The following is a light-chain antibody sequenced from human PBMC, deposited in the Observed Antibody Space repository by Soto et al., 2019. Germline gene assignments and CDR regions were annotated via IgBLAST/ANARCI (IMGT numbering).Light chain of an antibody. CDR3: STYAGSNNWV. CDR1: NTDVGGYKY. CDR2: EVN. V-gene: IGLV2-14*01. Sequence: QSVLTQPASVSGSPGQSITIACTGTNTDVGGYKYVSWYQQHPGKAPKLMIYEVNKRPSGVSTRFSGSKSGNTASLTISGLQAEDEADYYCSTYAGSNNWVFGGGTKLTVL. J-gene: IGLJ3*02.